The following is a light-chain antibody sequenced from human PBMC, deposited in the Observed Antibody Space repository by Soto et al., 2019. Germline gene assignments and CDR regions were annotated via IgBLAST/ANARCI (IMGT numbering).Light chain of an antibody. CDR1: QSVSSN. J-gene: IGKJ1*01. Sequence: EIVMTQSPATLSVSPGERATLSCRASQSVSSNLAWYQQKPGQAPRLLIYGASTRATGIPARFSVSGSGTEFTLTISILQSEDFAVYYCQQYNNWPPGTFGQGTKVEIK. CDR3: QQYNNWPPGT. V-gene: IGKV3-15*01. CDR2: GAS.